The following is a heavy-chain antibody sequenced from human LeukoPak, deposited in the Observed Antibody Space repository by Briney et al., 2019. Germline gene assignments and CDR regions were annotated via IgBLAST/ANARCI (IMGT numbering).Heavy chain of an antibody. J-gene: IGHJ4*02. Sequence: SETLSLTCTVSGYSISSGYYWDWIRQPPGKGLEWIGSIYHSGSTYYNPSLKSRVTISVDTSKNQFSLKLSSVTAADTAVYYCARGSSAARPNFDYWGQGALVTVSS. CDR3: ARGSSAARPNFDY. CDR2: IYHSGST. CDR1: GYSISSGYY. V-gene: IGHV4-38-2*02. D-gene: IGHD6-6*01.